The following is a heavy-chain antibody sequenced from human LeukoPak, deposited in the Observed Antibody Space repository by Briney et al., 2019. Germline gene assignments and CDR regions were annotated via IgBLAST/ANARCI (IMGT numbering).Heavy chain of an antibody. CDR2: ISPYNGNT. V-gene: IGHV1-18*01. D-gene: IGHD6-19*01. CDR3: ARSIGITVAGTFVDY. J-gene: IGHJ4*02. CDR1: GYTFTSYG. Sequence: ASVKVSCKASGYTFTSYGVTWVRQAPGQGLEWMGWISPYNGNTNYAQKLQGRVTMTADTSTSTAYMELRSLRSDDTAVYYCARSIGITVAGTFVDYRGQGTLVTVSS.